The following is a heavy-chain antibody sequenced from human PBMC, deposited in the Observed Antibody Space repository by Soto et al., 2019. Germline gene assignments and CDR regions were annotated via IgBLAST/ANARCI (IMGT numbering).Heavy chain of an antibody. J-gene: IGHJ4*02. CDR2: ISGSGGST. CDR1: GFIFYSYA. Sequence: GGSLRLSCAAAGFIFYSYAMSLVRQAPGKGLEWVSAISGSGGSTYYADSVKGRFTISRDNSKNTLYLQMKSLRAEDTAVYYCAKRFGYLDYWGQGTLVTASS. D-gene: IGHD5-18*01. CDR3: AKRFGYLDY. V-gene: IGHV3-23*01.